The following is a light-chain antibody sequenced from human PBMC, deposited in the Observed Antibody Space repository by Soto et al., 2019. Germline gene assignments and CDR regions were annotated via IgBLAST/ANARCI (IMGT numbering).Light chain of an antibody. CDR3: QQYNSYPIT. V-gene: IGKV1-5*03. Sequence: DIQMTQSPSSLSASVGDRVTITCRASQSVSGWLAWYQQKPGEAPKLLIYKASSLESGVPSKFSGSGSGTDFTLTISSLQPEDFATYYCQQYNSYPITFGQGTRLEIK. CDR1: QSVSGW. J-gene: IGKJ5*01. CDR2: KAS.